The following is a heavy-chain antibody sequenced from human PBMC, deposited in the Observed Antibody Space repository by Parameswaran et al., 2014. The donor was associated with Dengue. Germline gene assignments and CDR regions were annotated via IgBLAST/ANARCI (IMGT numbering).Heavy chain of an antibody. V-gene: IGHV4-34*01. J-gene: IGHJ5*02. CDR2: INHSGST. Sequence: RWIRQPPGKGLEWIGEINHSGSTNYNPSLKSRVTISVDTSKNQFSLKLSSVTAADTAVYYCARESHNNWFDPWGQGTLVTVSS. CDR3: ARESHNNWFDP.